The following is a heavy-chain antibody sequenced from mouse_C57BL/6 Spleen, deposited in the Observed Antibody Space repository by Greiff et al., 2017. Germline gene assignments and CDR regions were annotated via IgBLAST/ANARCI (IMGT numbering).Heavy chain of an antibody. V-gene: IGHV1-76*01. CDR3: ARSGDYYGSSYYFDY. CDR2: IYPGSGNT. J-gene: IGHJ2*01. D-gene: IGHD1-1*01. CDR1: GYTFTDYY. Sequence: QVQLQQSGAELVRPGASVKLSCKASGYTFTDYYINWVKQRPGQGLEWIARIYPGSGNTYYNEKFKGKATLTAETSSSTAYMQLSSLTSEDSAVYFCARSGDYYGSSYYFDYWGQGTTLTVSS.